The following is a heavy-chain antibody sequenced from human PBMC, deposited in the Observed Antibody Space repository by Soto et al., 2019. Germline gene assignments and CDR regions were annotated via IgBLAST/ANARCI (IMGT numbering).Heavy chain of an antibody. CDR1: GYSFTTYW. V-gene: IGHV5-51*01. D-gene: IGHD3-10*01. CDR3: ARPRLRGVLGDFDI. Sequence: GESLKISCKGSGYSFTTYWIGWVRQMPGKGLEWMGIIYPVDSDTRYSPSFQGQVTNSADKSINTAYLHWRSLKASDTAVYYCARPRLRGVLGDFDIWGQGTMVTVSS. J-gene: IGHJ3*02. CDR2: IYPVDSDT.